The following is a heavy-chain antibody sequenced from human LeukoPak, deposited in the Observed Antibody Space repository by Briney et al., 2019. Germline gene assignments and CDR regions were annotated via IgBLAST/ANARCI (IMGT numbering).Heavy chain of an antibody. D-gene: IGHD2-15*01. V-gene: IGHV1-46*01. CDR2: INPSGGST. CDR3: ARDLDIVVVVAATGLGY. Sequence: GASVKASCKASGYTFTSYYMHWVRQAPGQGLEWMGIINPSGGSTSYAQKFQGRVTMTRDMSTSTVYMELSSLRSEDTAVYYCARDLDIVVVVAATGLGYWGQGTLVTVSS. CDR1: GYTFTSYY. J-gene: IGHJ4*02.